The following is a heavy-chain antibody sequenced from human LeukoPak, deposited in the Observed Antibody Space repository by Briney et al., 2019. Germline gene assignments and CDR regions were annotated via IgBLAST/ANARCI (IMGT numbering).Heavy chain of an antibody. V-gene: IGHV4-34*01. J-gene: IGHJ6*02. CDR3: ARGRDIVATSRGYYYGMDV. CDR1: GGSFSGYY. CDR2: INHSGST. D-gene: IGHD5-12*01. Sequence: PSETLSLTCAVYGGSFSGYYWSWIRQPPGKGLEWIGEINHSGSTNYNPSLKSRVTISVDTSKNQCSLKLSSVTAADTAVYYCARGRDIVATSRGYYYGMDVWGQGTTVTVSS.